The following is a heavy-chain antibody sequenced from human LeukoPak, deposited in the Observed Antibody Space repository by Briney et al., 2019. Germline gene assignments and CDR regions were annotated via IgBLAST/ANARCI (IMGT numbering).Heavy chain of an antibody. V-gene: IGHV1-24*01. CDR3: ATDQNYYDSSGYYSH. J-gene: IGHJ4*02. CDR2: FDPEDGET. D-gene: IGHD3-22*01. CDR1: GYTLTELS. Sequence: ASVKVSCKVSGYTLTELSMHWVRQAPGKGLEWMGGFDPEDGETIYAQKFQGRVTMTEDTSTDTAYMELSSLRSEDTAVYYCATDQNYYDSSGYYSHWGQGTLVTVSS.